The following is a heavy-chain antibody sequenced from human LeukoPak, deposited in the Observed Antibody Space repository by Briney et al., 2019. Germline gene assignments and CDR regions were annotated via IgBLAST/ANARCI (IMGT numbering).Heavy chain of an antibody. CDR3: ASSRRGYTSGWFFDY. D-gene: IGHD6-13*01. Sequence: SETLSLTCTVSGVSISAYYWTWIRQPAGKGLEWIGYIFHFGSPHYSPSLRSRVTISIDTSKNQFSLKLTSVTTADTAIYYCASSRRGYTSGWFFDYWGQGALVTVSS. CDR2: IFHFGSP. V-gene: IGHV4-59*01. J-gene: IGHJ4*02. CDR1: GVSISAYY.